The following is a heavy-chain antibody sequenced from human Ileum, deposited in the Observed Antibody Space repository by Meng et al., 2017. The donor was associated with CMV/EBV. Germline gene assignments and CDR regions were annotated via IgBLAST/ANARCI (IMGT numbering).Heavy chain of an antibody. Sequence: HLQEPAPGVVRPSETLPLTCTVSGDSISNYYWSWIRPPAGKKLEWIGRISSSGNTNYTPSLKSRVIMSLDTSNNQFFLKLTSVTAADTALYYCARGESRGYYYFDYWGQGILVTVSS. CDR1: GDSISNYY. V-gene: IGHV4-4*07. CDR3: ARGESRGYYYFDY. CDR2: ISSSGNT. J-gene: IGHJ4*02. D-gene: IGHD3-22*01.